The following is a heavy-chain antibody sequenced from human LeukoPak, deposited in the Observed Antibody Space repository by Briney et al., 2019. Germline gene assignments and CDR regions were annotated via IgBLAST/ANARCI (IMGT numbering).Heavy chain of an antibody. Sequence: GGSLRLSCAASGFTVSSNYMSWVRQAPGKGLEWVSVIYSGGSTYYADSVKGRFTISRDNSKNTLYLQMNSLRAEDTAVYYCARANSGSYNGMDVWGQGTTVTVSS. J-gene: IGHJ6*02. D-gene: IGHD1-26*01. CDR2: IYSGGST. CDR1: GFTVSSNY. CDR3: ARANSGSYNGMDV. V-gene: IGHV3-53*01.